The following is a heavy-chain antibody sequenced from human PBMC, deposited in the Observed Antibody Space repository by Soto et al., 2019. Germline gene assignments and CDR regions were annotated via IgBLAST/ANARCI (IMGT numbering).Heavy chain of an antibody. CDR3: ASDPLHCNSVLCRMNGMHV. J-gene: IGHJ6*02. CDR2: VSIDGNTK. V-gene: IGHV3-30*01. CDR1: GFTFTSSS. D-gene: IGHD2-2*01. Sequence: QMKLVESGGGVVQPWRSLRLSCVASGFTFTSSSMHWVRQAPGKGLEWVAYVSIDGNTKYYADSVKGRFTVSRDNSKNTVFLQINSLRPEETALYYCASDPLHCNSVLCRMNGMHVWGQGTTVTVSS.